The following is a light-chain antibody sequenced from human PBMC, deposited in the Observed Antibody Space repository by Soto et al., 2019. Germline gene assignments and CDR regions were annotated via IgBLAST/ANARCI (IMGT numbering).Light chain of an antibody. Sequence: QSVLTQPPSASATPGQRVTISCSGSSSNIGSNTVNWYQQLPGTAPKLLIYSNNQRPSGVPDRFSGSKSGTSASLAISGLQSEDEADYYCAAWDDSLNGYVFGTVTKVTV. V-gene: IGLV1-44*01. CDR2: SNN. CDR3: AAWDDSLNGYV. CDR1: SSNIGSNT. J-gene: IGLJ1*01.